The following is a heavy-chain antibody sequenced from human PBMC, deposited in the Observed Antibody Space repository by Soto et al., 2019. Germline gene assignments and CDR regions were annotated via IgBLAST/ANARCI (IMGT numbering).Heavy chain of an antibody. V-gene: IGHV4-59*01. J-gene: IGHJ6*02. Sequence: SETLSLTCTVSGGSISSNYWSWIRQPPGKGLEWIGYIFHSGSTTYNPSLKSRVTMSVDTSKNQFSLNLSSVTAADTAVYYCARVDYDFWSGSSPYNYGMNVWGQGNTVTVSS. CDR1: GGSISSNY. CDR2: IFHSGST. D-gene: IGHD3-3*01. CDR3: ARVDYDFWSGSSPYNYGMNV.